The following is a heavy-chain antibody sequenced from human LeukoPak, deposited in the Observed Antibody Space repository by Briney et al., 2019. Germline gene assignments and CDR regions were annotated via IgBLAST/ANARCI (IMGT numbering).Heavy chain of an antibody. V-gene: IGHV3-66*01. CDR2: IYTGGAT. J-gene: IGHJ2*01. CDR3: ARELGTPYWYFDL. Sequence: GGSLRLSCAASGFTVSSHYMSWIRQAPGKGPEWVAVIYTGGATVYADSVKGRFIISRDNSMNTLFLQMNNLRVEDTAIYYCARELGTPYWYFDLWGRGTLVPVSS. CDR1: GFTVSSHY. D-gene: IGHD7-27*01.